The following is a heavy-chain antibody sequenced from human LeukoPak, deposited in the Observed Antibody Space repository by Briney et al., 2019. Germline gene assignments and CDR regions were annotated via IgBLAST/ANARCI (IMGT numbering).Heavy chain of an antibody. CDR3: ARGILADDIMTGP. V-gene: IGHV1-18*01. CDR1: GYTFSSYG. CDR2: VSAYNGDT. Sequence: GASVKVCCKTSGYTFSSYGITWVRQAPGQGLEWMGWVSAYNGDTKYAEKLQDRVTMSTDTSTTTAYMELRSLRSDDTAVYYCARGILADDIMTGPWGQGTLVTVSS. D-gene: IGHD3-9*01. J-gene: IGHJ5*02.